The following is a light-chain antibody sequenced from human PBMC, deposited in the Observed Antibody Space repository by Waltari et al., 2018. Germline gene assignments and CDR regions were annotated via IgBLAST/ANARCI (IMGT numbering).Light chain of an antibody. CDR1: SSDVGCYNY. CDR2: DVS. CDR3: SSYTSSSRGV. V-gene: IGLV2-14*03. J-gene: IGLJ1*01. Sequence: QSALTPPASVSGSPGQSITISCTGTSSDVGCYNYVSWYQQHPGKAPKLMIYDVSNRPSGVSNRFSGSKSGNTASLTISGLQAEDEADYYCSSYTSSSRGVFGTGTKVTVL.